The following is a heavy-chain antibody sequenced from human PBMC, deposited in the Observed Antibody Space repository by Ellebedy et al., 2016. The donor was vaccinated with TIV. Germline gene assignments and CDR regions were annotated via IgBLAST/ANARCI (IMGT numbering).Heavy chain of an antibody. CDR2: IYYSVNT. CDR1: GGSISYYY. CDR3: AGSLGSSRIDY. D-gene: IGHD6-6*01. V-gene: IGHV4-59*01. J-gene: IGHJ4*02. Sequence: SETLSLTCTVSGGSISYYYWSWIRQPPGKGLEWIGNIYYSVNTNYNPSVKSRVTISEDTSKNQFSLKLSSVTAADTAVYYCAGSLGSSRIDYWGQGTLVTVSS.